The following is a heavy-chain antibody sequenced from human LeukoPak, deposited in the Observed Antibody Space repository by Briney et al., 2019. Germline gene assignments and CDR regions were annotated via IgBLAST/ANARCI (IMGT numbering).Heavy chain of an antibody. D-gene: IGHD3-10*01. CDR2: INHSGST. CDR3: ARATYYYGSGSYRRKNWFDP. CDR1: GESFSGYY. J-gene: IGHJ5*02. Sequence: MPSETLFLTCAVYGESFSGYYWSWLRQPPGKGLEWLGEINHSGSTNYNPSLKSRVTISVDTSKNQFSLKLSSVTAADTAVYYCARATYYYGSGSYRRKNWFDPWGQGTLVTVSS. V-gene: IGHV4-34*01.